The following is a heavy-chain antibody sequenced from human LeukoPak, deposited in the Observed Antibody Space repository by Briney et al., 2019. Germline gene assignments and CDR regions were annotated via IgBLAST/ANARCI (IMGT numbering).Heavy chain of an antibody. CDR2: ISAYNGNT. CDR1: GYTFTSYG. V-gene: IGHV1-18*01. CDR3: ARDLFYTGYDEDYYYYYYGMDV. D-gene: IGHD5-12*01. J-gene: IGHJ6*02. Sequence: ASVKVSCKASGYTFTSYGICWVRQAPGQGLEWMGWISAYNGNTNYAQKLQGRVTMTTDTSTSTAYMELRSLRSDDTAVYYCARDLFYTGYDEDYYYYYYGMDVWGQGTTVTVSS.